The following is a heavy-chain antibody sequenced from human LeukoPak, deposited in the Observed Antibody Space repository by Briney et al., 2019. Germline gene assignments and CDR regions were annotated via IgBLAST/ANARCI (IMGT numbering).Heavy chain of an antibody. V-gene: IGHV4-39*01. Sequence: SETLSLTCTVSGGSIISNTYYWVWIRQPPGEGLEWIANMYSSGGTQYNPSLTNRVTISVDTSMNQFFLSLSSVTAADTAVYFCTRRTYSAYMDVWGQGTTVTVSS. CDR1: GGSIISNTYY. CDR2: MYSSGGT. D-gene: IGHD1-7*01. CDR3: TRRTYSAYMDV. J-gene: IGHJ6*03.